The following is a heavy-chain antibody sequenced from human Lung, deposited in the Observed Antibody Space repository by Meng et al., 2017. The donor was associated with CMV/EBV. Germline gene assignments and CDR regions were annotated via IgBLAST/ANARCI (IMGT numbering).Heavy chain of an antibody. V-gene: IGHV1-8*01. J-gene: IGHJ4*02. CDR2: MNPNSGNT. Sequence: FHSYDFNWGRQAAGHGLEWMGWMNPNSGNTGFAQKFQGRVTITRNTSISTAYMEVRSLRFEDTAVYYCARMGRYCSGGSCLRYFDYWGQGTLVTVSS. CDR1: FHSYD. D-gene: IGHD2-15*01. CDR3: ARMGRYCSGGSCLRYFDY.